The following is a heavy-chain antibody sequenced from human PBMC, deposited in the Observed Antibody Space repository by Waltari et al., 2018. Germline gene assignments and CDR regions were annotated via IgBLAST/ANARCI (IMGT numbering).Heavy chain of an antibody. Sequence: QVQLVQSGAEVKQPGSSVKVSCKASGGTFSSYPHSWVRRARGQGLEWMGRIIPILGIANYAQKFQGRVTITADKSTSTAYMELSSLRSEDTAVYYCAREGPYYYDSSGYYYFDYWGQGTLVTVSS. D-gene: IGHD3-22*01. CDR2: IIPILGIA. J-gene: IGHJ4*02. V-gene: IGHV1-69*04. CDR3: AREGPYYYDSSGYYYFDY. CDR1: GGTFSSYP.